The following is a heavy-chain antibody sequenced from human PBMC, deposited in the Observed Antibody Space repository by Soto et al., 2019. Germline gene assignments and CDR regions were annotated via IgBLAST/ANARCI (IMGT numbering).Heavy chain of an antibody. J-gene: IGHJ4*02. V-gene: IGHV3-23*01. CDR2: ISGSGGST. CDR3: AKAPPTYDFPYYFDS. CDR1: GFTLGSYA. Sequence: GGSLRLSCAASGFTLGSYAMRWVRQAPGEGLEWVSAISGSGGSTYYADSVKGRFTISRDNFKDTLFLQMNSLRAEGTAVYYCAKAPPTYDFPYYFDSWGQGTLVTVSS. D-gene: IGHD3-3*01.